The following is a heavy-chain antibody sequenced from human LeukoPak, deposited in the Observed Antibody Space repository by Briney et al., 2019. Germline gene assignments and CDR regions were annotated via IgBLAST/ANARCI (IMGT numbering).Heavy chain of an antibody. CDR1: GGSISSHY. V-gene: IGHV4-59*11. D-gene: IGHD3-16*01. J-gene: IGHJ5*02. CDR3: ARGLRTFDP. Sequence: YPSETLSLTCTVSGGSISSHYWSWIRQPPGKGLEWIGYIYYSGSTNYNPSLKSRVTISVDTSKNQFSLKLSSVTAADTAVYYCARGLRTFDPWGQGTLVTVSS. CDR2: IYYSGST.